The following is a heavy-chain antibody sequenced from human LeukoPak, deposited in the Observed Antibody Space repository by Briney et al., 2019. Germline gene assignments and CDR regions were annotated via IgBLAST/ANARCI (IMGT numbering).Heavy chain of an antibody. CDR1: GASISSYY. D-gene: IGHD6-13*01. V-gene: IGHV4-4*09. CDR3: ARLGGSSWYFDAFDI. J-gene: IGHJ3*02. Sequence: SETLSLTCTVSGASISSYYWSWIRQPPGKGLEWIGYIYTSGSTNYNPSLKSRVTISGDTSKNQLSLKLSSVTAADTAVYYCARLGGSSWYFDAFDIWGQGTMVTVSS. CDR2: IYTSGST.